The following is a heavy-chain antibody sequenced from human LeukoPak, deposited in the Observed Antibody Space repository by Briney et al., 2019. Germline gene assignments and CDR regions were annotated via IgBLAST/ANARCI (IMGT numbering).Heavy chain of an antibody. D-gene: IGHD5-24*01. J-gene: IGHJ4*02. CDR1: GYTLTELS. V-gene: IGHV1-24*01. CDR2: FDPEDGET. CDR3: ARDPGGRDGYNFFDY. Sequence: ASVKVSCKVFGYTLTELSMHWVRQAPGKGLEWMGGFDPEDGETIYAQKFQGRVTMTEDTSTDTAYMELRSLRSDDTAVYYCARDPGGRDGYNFFDYWGQGTLVTVSS.